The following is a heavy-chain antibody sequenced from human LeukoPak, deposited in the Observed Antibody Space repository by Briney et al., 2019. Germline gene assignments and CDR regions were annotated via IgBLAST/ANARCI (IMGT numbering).Heavy chain of an antibody. CDR1: GFTVSSNY. CDR2: INTDGSST. J-gene: IGHJ4*02. V-gene: IGHV3-74*01. Sequence: GGSLRLSCAASGFTVSSNYMSWVRQAPGKGLVWVSRINTDGSSTSYADSVKGRFTISRDNAKNTLYLQMNSLRAEDTAVYYCARERERLGFDYWGQGTLVTVSS. CDR3: ARERERLGFDY. D-gene: IGHD3-16*01.